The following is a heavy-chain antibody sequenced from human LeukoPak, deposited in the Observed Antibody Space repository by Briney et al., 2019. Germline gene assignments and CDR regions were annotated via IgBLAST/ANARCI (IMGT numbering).Heavy chain of an antibody. J-gene: IGHJ4*02. D-gene: IGHD4-17*01. Sequence: GESLKISCKGSGYSFTSYWIGWVRQMPGKGLEWMGIIYPGDSNTTYSPSFQGQVTISADKSISTAYLQWSSLKASDTAMYYCARLTDMDYGDWGIDYWGQGTLVTVSS. V-gene: IGHV5-51*01. CDR3: ARLTDMDYGDWGIDY. CDR2: IYPGDSNT. CDR1: GYSFTSYW.